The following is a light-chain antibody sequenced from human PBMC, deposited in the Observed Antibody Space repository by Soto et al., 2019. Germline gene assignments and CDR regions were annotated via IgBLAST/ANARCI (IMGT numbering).Light chain of an antibody. Sequence: EIELTQSPATLSVSPGERATISCRASHGVSTKLAWYQHKSGQAPRLLIHGASTRATGIPARFSGSGSGTEFNLTISSLLYEDFAIYYCQQYNYWPPLTFGGGTRVEIK. CDR1: HGVSTK. V-gene: IGKV3-15*01. CDR2: GAS. J-gene: IGKJ4*01. CDR3: QQYNYWPPLT.